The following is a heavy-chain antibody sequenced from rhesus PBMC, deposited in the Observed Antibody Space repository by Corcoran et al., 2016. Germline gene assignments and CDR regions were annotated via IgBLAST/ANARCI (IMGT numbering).Heavy chain of an antibody. CDR2: IYGGRGRT. V-gene: IGHV4-160*01. Sequence: QVQLQESGPGLVKPSETLSLTCAVSGGSFSSYWWGWIRQPPGKGVEWIGSIYGGRGRTQNNPAHKKRATISRETAKNQFSLKLSAGTAADTAVYYCARRGHDYGNYRFDVWGPGVLVTVSS. CDR3: ARRGHDYGNYRFDV. CDR1: GGSFSSYW. D-gene: IGHD4-35*01. J-gene: IGHJ5-1*01.